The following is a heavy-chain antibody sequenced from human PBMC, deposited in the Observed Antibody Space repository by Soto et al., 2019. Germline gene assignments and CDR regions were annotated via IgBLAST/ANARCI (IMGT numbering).Heavy chain of an antibody. CDR1: GGSISSSNW. D-gene: IGHD6-13*01. CDR2: IYHSGST. V-gene: IGHV4-4*02. Sequence: LRRPLSLTCAVSGGSISSSNWWSWVRQPPGKGLEWIGEIYHSGSTNYNPSLKSRVTISVDKSKNQFSLKLSSVTAADTAVYYCARTIGYSRGNWFDPWGQGTLVTVSS. J-gene: IGHJ5*02. CDR3: ARTIGYSRGNWFDP.